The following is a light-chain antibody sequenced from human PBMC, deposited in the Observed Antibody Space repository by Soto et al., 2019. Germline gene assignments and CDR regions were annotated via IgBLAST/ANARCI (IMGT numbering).Light chain of an antibody. J-gene: IGLJ2*01. CDR1: SSNIGNNY. CDR3: GTWDNSLSAGV. V-gene: IGLV1-51*01. Sequence: QSVLTQPPSVSAAPGQKVTISCSRTSSNIGNNYVAWYQQLPGTAPKLLLYDDNRRPSGIPDRFSGSKSGTSATLGITGLQTGDEADYYCGTWDNSLSAGVFGGGTKLTVL. CDR2: DDN.